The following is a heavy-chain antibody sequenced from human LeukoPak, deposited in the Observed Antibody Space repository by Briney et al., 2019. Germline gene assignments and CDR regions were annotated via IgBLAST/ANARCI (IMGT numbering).Heavy chain of an antibody. CDR2: ISTYNANT. J-gene: IGHJ4*02. CDR1: GYIFTDNG. D-gene: IGHD3-10*01. Sequence: ASVKVSCKTSGYIFTDNGISWVRLAPGQGLEWMGWISTYNANTNYAQNLQGRVTMTRDTSTRTAYMELGSLRSDDTAVYYCARDVVAYGSGTYNYFDYWGQGTLVTVSS. CDR3: ARDVVAYGSGTYNYFDY. V-gene: IGHV1-18*01.